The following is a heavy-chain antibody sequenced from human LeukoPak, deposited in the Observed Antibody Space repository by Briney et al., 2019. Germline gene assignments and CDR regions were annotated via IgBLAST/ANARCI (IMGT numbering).Heavy chain of an antibody. V-gene: IGHV4-34*01. Sequence: SETLSLTCAVYGGSFSGYYWSWIRQPPGKGLEWIGEINHSGSTNYNPSLKSRVTISVDTSKNQFSLRLSSVTAADTAVYYCARPGGFLYYYGSGTSNASDMWGQGTMVTVSS. J-gene: IGHJ3*02. CDR3: ARPGGFLYYYGSGTSNASDM. D-gene: IGHD3-10*01. CDR1: GGSFSGYY. CDR2: INHSGST.